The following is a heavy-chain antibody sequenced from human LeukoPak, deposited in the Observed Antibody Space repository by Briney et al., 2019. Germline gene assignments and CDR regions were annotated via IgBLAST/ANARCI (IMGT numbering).Heavy chain of an antibody. Sequence: GGSLRLSCAASGFNFSNYGMHWVRQAPGKGLEWVTVIWYDGSNKYYAESVKDRFTISRDNSKNTLYLQMNSLRAEDTAVYYCARDLLLRHSGWTFDYWGQGTLVTVSS. CDR2: IWYDGSNK. J-gene: IGHJ4*02. CDR3: ARDLLLRHSGWTFDY. D-gene: IGHD6-19*01. CDR1: GFNFSNYG. V-gene: IGHV3-33*01.